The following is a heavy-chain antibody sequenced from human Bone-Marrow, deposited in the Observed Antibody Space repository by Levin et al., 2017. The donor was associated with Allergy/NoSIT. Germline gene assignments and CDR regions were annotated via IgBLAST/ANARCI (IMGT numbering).Heavy chain of an antibody. Sequence: SGPTLVKPTQTLTLTCTFSGFSLSTSGVGVGWIRQPPGKALEWLALIYWDDDKRYSPSLKSRLTITKDTSHNQVVLTMTNMDPVDKATYYCAHVNGGDYCEYWGQGTLVTVSS. D-gene: IGHD4-17*01. V-gene: IGHV2-5*02. CDR3: AHVNGGDYCEY. CDR2: IYWDDDK. CDR1: GFSLSTSGVG. J-gene: IGHJ4*02.